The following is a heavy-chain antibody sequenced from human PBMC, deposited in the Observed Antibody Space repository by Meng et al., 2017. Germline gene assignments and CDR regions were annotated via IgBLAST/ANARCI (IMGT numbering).Heavy chain of an antibody. D-gene: IGHD3-22*01. J-gene: IGHJ4*02. Sequence: RVVQSGAEGKRPGASGKGSCKASGYTFTGYYMHWVRQAPGQGLEWMGRINPNSGGTNYAQKFQGRFTTTRDTSTSTVYMELSSLRSEDTAVYYCARGYLPYDSSGYYFDYWGQGTLVTVSS. V-gene: IGHV1-2*06. CDR1: GYTFTGYY. CDR2: INPNSGGT. CDR3: ARGYLPYDSSGYYFDY.